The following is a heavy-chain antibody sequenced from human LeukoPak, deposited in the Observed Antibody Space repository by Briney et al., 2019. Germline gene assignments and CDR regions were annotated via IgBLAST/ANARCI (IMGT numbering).Heavy chain of an antibody. D-gene: IGHD3-16*01. CDR1: VYTFAGYY. CDR3: ARDSSDGGSYGRICFDP. CDR2: INAKSGVT. J-gene: IGHJ5*02. Sequence: ASVKVSCKASVYTFAGYYMNWVRQAPRQGLEWMGWINAKSGVTNYAQKFQGRATMTRDTSIGTAYMELSRLRPDDTAVDYCARDSSDGGSYGRICFDPWGQGTLVTVSS. V-gene: IGHV1-2*02.